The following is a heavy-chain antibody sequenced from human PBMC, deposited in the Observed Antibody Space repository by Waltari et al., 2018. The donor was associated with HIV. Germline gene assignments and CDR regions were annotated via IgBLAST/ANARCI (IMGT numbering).Heavy chain of an antibody. CDR1: GGSISSYY. CDR3: AVGGNSNY. J-gene: IGHJ4*02. Sequence: QVQLQESGPGLVKPSETLSLTCTVSGGSISSYYWSWIRQPPGKGLEWIGYIYYSGSTNYNPSLKSRVTISVDTSKNQFSLKLSSVTAADTAVYYCAVGGNSNYWGQGTLVTVSS. V-gene: IGHV4-59*01. D-gene: IGHD2-21*02. CDR2: IYYSGST.